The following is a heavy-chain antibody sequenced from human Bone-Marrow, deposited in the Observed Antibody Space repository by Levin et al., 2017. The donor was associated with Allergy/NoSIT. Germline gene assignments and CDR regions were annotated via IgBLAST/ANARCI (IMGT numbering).Heavy chain of an antibody. CDR3: ARRGMLGGNWFDP. J-gene: IGHJ5*02. CDR1: GYSFINYW. V-gene: IGHV5-51*01. D-gene: IGHD3-10*02. CDR2: VYPGGADT. Sequence: GGSLRLSCKGVGYSFINYWIVWVRQMPGKGLEWMGIVYPGGADTRYSPSFDGQVTISADQSSNTAYLHWRSLKTSDTAVYYCARRGMLGGNWFDPWGQGTLVTVSS.